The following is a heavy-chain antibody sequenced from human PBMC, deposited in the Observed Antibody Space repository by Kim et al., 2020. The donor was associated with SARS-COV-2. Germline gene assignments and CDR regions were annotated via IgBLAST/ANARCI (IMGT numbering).Heavy chain of an antibody. CDR2: IIPILGIA. CDR3: ARFPGRPERNSKWFGELLAVDY. D-gene: IGHD3-10*01. V-gene: IGHV1-69*04. CDR1: GGTFSSYA. J-gene: IGHJ4*02. Sequence: SVKVSCKASGGTFSSYAISWVRQAPGQGLEWMGRIIPILGIANYAQKFQGRVTITADKSTRTAYMELSSLGSEDTAVYYCARFPGRPERNSKWFGELLAVDYWGQGTLVTVSS.